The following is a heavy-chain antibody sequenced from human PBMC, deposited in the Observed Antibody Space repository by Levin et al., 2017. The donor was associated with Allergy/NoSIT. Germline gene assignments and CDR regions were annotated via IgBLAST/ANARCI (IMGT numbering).Heavy chain of an antibody. D-gene: IGHD3-22*01. V-gene: IGHV1-2*02. CDR2: INPNSGGT. CDR1: GYTFTGYY. CDR3: AREPYYDSSGPLDY. J-gene: IGHJ4*02. Sequence: ASVKVSCKASGYTFTGYYMHWVRQAPGQGLEWMGWINPNSGGTNYAQKFQGRVTMTRDTSISTAYMELSRLRSDDTAVYYCAREPYYDSSGPLDYWGQGTLVTVSS.